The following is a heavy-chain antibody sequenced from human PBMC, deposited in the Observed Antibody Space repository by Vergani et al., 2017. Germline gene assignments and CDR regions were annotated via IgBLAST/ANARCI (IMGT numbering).Heavy chain of an antibody. CDR2: IIPILGIA. V-gene: IGHV1-69*09. CDR3: ASPQPSGGNRGGIDAFDI. Sequence: QVQLVQSGAEVKKPGSSVKVSCKASGGTFSSYAISWVRQAPGQGLEWMGRIIPILGIANYAQKFQGRVTITADKSTSTAYMELSSLRSEDTAVYYCASPQPSGGNRGGIDAFDIWGQGTMVTVSS. D-gene: IGHD4-23*01. J-gene: IGHJ3*02. CDR1: GGTFSSYA.